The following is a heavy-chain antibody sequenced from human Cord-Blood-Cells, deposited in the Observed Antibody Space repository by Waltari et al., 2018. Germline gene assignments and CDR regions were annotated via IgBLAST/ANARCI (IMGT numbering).Heavy chain of an antibody. J-gene: IGHJ4*02. Sequence: EVQLVESGGGLVQPGGSLRLSCAASGFPVSSHWMGGVRQAPGKGLEWVANIKQDGSEKYYVDSVKGRFTISRDNAKNSLYLQMNSLRAEDTAVYYCASSLGADCFDYWGQGTLVTVSS. D-gene: IGHD3-10*01. CDR3: ASSLGADCFDY. CDR1: GFPVSSHW. V-gene: IGHV3-7*01. CDR2: IKQDGSEK.